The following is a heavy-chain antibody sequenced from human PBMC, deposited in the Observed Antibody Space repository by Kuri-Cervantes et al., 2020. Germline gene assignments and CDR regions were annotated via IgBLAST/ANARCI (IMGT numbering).Heavy chain of an antibody. Sequence: ESLKISCAVYGGSFSGYYWNWIRQPPGKGLEWIGYIYYSGSTNYNPSLKSRVTISVDTSKNQFSLKLTSVTAADTAVYYCARSGSRVTATHSLGYWGQGTLVTVSS. D-gene: IGHD2-21*02. V-gene: IGHV4-59*13. CDR2: IYYSGST. CDR1: GGSFSGYY. J-gene: IGHJ4*02. CDR3: ARSGSRVTATHSLGY.